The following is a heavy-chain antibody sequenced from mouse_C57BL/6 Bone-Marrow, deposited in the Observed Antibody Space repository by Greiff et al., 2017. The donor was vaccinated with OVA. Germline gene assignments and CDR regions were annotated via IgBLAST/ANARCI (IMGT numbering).Heavy chain of an antibody. V-gene: IGHV5-17*01. Sequence: EVMLVESGGGLVKPGGSLKLSCAASGFTFSDYGMHWVRQAPEKGLEWVAYISSGSSTIYYADTVQGRFTISRDNAKNTLFLQMTSLRSEDTAMYYCARRWLLRAWCAYWGQGTLVTVAA. CDR2: ISSGSSTI. D-gene: IGHD2-3*01. J-gene: IGHJ3*01. CDR1: GFTFSDYG. CDR3: ARRWLLRAWCAY.